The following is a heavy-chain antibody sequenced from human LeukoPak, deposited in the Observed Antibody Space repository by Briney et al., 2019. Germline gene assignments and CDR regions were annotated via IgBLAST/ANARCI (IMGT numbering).Heavy chain of an antibody. J-gene: IGHJ4*01. Sequence: PGGSLRLSCAASGFTSDDYAMHWVRQAPGKGLEWVSGISWNSGSMDYADSVKGRFTISRDNAKNSLYLQMNSLRAEDTALYYCARDTRGESDYWGHGTLVTVSS. CDR2: ISWNSGSM. CDR3: ARDTRGESDY. V-gene: IGHV3-9*02. CDR1: GFTSDDYA. D-gene: IGHD3-10*01.